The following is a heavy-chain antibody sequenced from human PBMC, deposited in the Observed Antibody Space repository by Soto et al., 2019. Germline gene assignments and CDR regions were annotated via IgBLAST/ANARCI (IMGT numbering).Heavy chain of an antibody. Sequence: QVQLVQSGPEVKNPGASMKVSCKASGNTFNRYGINWVRQAPGQGLEWVGWIDNQNGETKYAPALPGSVSLTTDASTNKAYMELKSLKSADPALYYCARVVVIAPSDLPTVGPWGHGTLVSVSS. J-gene: IGHJ5*02. CDR2: IDNQNGET. CDR1: GNTFNRYG. V-gene: IGHV1-18*04. CDR3: ARVVVIAPSDLPTVGP. D-gene: IGHD3-3*01.